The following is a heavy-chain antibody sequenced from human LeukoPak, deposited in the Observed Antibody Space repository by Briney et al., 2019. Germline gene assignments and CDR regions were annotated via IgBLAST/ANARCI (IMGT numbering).Heavy chain of an antibody. Sequence: GGSLRLSCAASGFTFSSYAMSWVRQAPGKGLEWVSAISGSGGSTYYADSVKGRFTISRDNSKNTLYLQMNSLRAEDTAVYYCAKSTIFGVPWYWYFDLWGRGTLVTVSS. CDR3: AKSTIFGVPWYWYFDL. J-gene: IGHJ2*01. CDR1: GFTFSSYA. D-gene: IGHD3-3*01. CDR2: ISGSGGST. V-gene: IGHV3-23*01.